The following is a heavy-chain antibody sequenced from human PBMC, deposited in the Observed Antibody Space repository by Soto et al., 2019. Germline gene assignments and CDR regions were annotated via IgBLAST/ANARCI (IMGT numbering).Heavy chain of an antibody. V-gene: IGHV1-3*01. Sequence: ASVKVSCTASGYTFTSYAMHWVRQAPGQRLEWMGWINAGNGNTKYSQKFQGRVTITRDTSASTAYMELSSLRSEDTAVYYCAKDYYDSSGYYPPALLFDYWGQGTLVTVSS. CDR2: INAGNGNT. J-gene: IGHJ4*02. CDR3: AKDYYDSSGYYPPALLFDY. D-gene: IGHD3-22*01. CDR1: GYTFTSYA.